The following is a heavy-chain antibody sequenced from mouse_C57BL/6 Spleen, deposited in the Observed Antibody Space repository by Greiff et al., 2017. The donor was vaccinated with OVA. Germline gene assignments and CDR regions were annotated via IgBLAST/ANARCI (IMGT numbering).Heavy chain of an antibody. J-gene: IGHJ2*01. CDR3: ARGGGLLPFYFDY. CDR1: GFTFSSYG. V-gene: IGHV5-6*01. D-gene: IGHD2-3*01. Sequence: EVKVVESGGDLVKPGGSLKLSCAASGFTFSSYGMSWVRQTPDKRLEWVATISSGGSYTYYPDSVKGRFTISRDNAKNTLYLQMSSLKSEDTAMYYCARGGGLLPFYFDYWGQGTTLTVSS. CDR2: ISSGGSYT.